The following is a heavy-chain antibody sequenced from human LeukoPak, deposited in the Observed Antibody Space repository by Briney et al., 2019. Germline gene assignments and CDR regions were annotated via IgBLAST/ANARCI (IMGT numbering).Heavy chain of an antibody. CDR3: AKDMTNTGWVL. J-gene: IGHJ3*01. CDR2: ITGDGGRA. D-gene: IGHD6-19*01. Sequence: GGSLRHSCAASGFTFDDYAMHWARQAPGKGLEWVSFITGDGGRAYYADSVKGRFTISRDNSKNSLYLQMNSLRTEDTALYYCAKDMTNTGWVLWGQGTMVTVSS. V-gene: IGHV3-43*02. CDR1: GFTFDDYA.